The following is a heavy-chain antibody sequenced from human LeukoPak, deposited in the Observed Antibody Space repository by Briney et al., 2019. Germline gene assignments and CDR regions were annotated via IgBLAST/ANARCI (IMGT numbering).Heavy chain of an antibody. D-gene: IGHD2-21*02. CDR3: ARPYCGGDCSHAFDI. CDR1: GFTVSSNY. V-gene: IGHV3-53*05. J-gene: IGHJ3*02. Sequence: GGSLRLSCAASGFTVSSNYMSWVRQAPGKGLEWVSVIYSGGSTYYADSVKGRFTISRDNSKNTLYLQMNSLRAEDTAVYYCARPYCGGDCSHAFDIWGQGTMVTVSS. CDR2: IYSGGST.